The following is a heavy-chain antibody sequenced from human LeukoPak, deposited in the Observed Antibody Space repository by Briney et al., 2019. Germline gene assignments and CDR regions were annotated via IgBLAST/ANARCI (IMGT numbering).Heavy chain of an antibody. V-gene: IGHV4-59*01. CDR3: AKGRGSGTYHSGLFDI. Sequence: SETLSLTCTVSGASISSYYYHWIRQPPGKGLEWIGSIYHSGGTNYNPSLRSQVTISIDTSRNQFSLTMTSVTAAATAVYYCAKGRGSGTYHSGLFDIWGQGTPVTVSS. CDR2: IYHSGGT. D-gene: IGHD3-10*01. CDR1: GASISSYY. J-gene: IGHJ4*02.